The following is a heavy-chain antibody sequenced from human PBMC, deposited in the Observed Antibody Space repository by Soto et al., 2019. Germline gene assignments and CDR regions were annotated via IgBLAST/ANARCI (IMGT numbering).Heavy chain of an antibody. J-gene: IGHJ4*02. D-gene: IGHD5-18*01. CDR2: IIPIFGTA. V-gene: IGHV1-69*13. CDR1: GGTFSSYS. Sequence: SVKVSCKASGGTFSSYSISWVLQAPGQGLEWMGGIIPIFGTANYAQKFQGRVTITADESTSTAYMELSSLGSEDTAVYYCAREGGYSYGTLDYWGQGTLVTVSS. CDR3: AREGGYSYGTLDY.